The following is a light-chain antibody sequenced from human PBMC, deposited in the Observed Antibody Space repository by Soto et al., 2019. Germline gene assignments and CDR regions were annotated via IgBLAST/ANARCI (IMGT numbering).Light chain of an antibody. V-gene: IGKV1D-13*01. CDR2: DAS. J-gene: IGKJ5*01. CDR3: QQFNNYIT. CDR1: QGISSA. Sequence: AIQLTQSPSSLSASVGDRVTITCRASQGISSALAWYQQKPGKAPKLLIYDASSLESGVPSRFSGSGSGTDFTLTISSLQPEDFATDYCQQFNNYITFGQGTRLEIK.